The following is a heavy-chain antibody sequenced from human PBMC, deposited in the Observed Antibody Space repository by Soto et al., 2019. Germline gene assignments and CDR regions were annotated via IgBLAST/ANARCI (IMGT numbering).Heavy chain of an antibody. CDR1: GFTFSSYA. Sequence: PGGSLRLSCAASGFTFSSYAMSWVRQAPGKGLEWVSGISGSGDSTYYADSVKGRFTISRDNSKNTLYLQMNSLRAEGTAVYYCAKGVPGIAVAGTGYFQHWGQGTLVPSPQ. V-gene: IGHV3-23*01. CDR3: AKGVPGIAVAGTGYFQH. D-gene: IGHD6-19*01. J-gene: IGHJ1*01. CDR2: ISGSGDST.